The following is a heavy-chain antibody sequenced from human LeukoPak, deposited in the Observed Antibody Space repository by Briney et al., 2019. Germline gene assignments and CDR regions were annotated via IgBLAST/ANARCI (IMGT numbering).Heavy chain of an antibody. CDR3: ASGIEAAANYFDY. J-gene: IGHJ4*02. Sequence: SGTLPLTCAVYGGSFSGYYWSWIRQPPGKGLEWIGEINHSGSTNYNPSLKSRVTISVDTSKNQFSLKLSSVTAADTAVYYCASGIEAAANYFDYWGQGTLVTVSS. V-gene: IGHV4-34*01. CDR2: INHSGST. CDR1: GGSFSGYY. D-gene: IGHD6-13*01.